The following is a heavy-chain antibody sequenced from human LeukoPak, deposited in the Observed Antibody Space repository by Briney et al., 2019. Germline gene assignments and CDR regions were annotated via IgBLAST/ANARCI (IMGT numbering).Heavy chain of an antibody. CDR2: ISAYNGNT. CDR3: AREGPGSRFYDFWSGYYNYYGMDV. CDR1: GYTFTSYG. V-gene: IGHV1-18*01. D-gene: IGHD3-3*01. Sequence: ASVKVSCKASGYTFTSYGISWVRQAPGQGLEWMGWISAYNGNTNYAQKLQGRVTMTTDTSTSTAYIELRSLRSDDTAVYYCAREGPGSRFYDFWSGYYNYYGMDVWGQGTTVTVSS. J-gene: IGHJ6*02.